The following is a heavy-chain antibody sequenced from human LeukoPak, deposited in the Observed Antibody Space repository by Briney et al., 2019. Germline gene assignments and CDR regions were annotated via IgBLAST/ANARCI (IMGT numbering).Heavy chain of an antibody. CDR2: ISSRGATR. CDR1: GFTFSIYE. CDR3: ARGGTDYGAAPMY. Sequence: GGSLRLSCAASGFTFSIYEMNWVRQAPGQGLEWISYISSRGATRSYADSVKGRFTISRDNDKNSLFLQMNSLRVDDTAIYYCARGGTDYGAAPMYWGQGSLVTVSS. D-gene: IGHD4-17*01. V-gene: IGHV3-48*03. J-gene: IGHJ4*02.